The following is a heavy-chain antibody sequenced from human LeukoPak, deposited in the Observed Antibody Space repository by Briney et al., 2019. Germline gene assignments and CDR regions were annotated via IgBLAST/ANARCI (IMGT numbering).Heavy chain of an antibody. CDR2: ISGSGGST. CDR3: AKDNYYGSGSSLGLDY. J-gene: IGHJ4*02. D-gene: IGHD3-10*01. Sequence: GGSLRLSCAASGFTFSSYAMIWVRQAPGKGLEWVSVISGSGGSTYYADSVKGRFTISRDNSKNTVYLQMNSLRAEDTAVYYCAKDNYYGSGSSLGLDYWGQGTLVTVSS. CDR1: GFTFSSYA. V-gene: IGHV3-23*01.